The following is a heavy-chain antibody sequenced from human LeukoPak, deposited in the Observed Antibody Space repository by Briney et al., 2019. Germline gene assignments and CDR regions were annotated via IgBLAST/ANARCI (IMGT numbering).Heavy chain of an antibody. V-gene: IGHV3-30-3*01. CDR3: ARDPRQRSRYSSSWYGKYFDY. Sequence: GGSLRLSCAASGFTFSSYAMHWVRQAPGKGLEWVAVISYDGSNKYYADSVKGRFTISRDNSKNTLYLQMNSLRAEDTAVYYCARDPRQRSRYSSSWYGKYFDYWGQGTLVTVSS. D-gene: IGHD6-13*01. J-gene: IGHJ4*02. CDR1: GFTFSSYA. CDR2: ISYDGSNK.